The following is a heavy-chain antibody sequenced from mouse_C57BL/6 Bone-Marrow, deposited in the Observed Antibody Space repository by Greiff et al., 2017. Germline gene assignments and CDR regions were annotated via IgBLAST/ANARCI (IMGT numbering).Heavy chain of an antibody. CDR3: ARNDYRDFDV. V-gene: IGHV2-9-1*01. CDR1: GFSLTSYA. Sequence: VKLMESGPGLVAPSQSLSITCTVSGFSLTSYAISWVRQPPGKGLEWLGVIWTGGGTSYNSALKSRLSISKDNSKSQVFLKMNSLQTDDTARYYCARNDYRDFDVWGTGTTVTVSS. J-gene: IGHJ1*03. CDR2: IWTGGGT.